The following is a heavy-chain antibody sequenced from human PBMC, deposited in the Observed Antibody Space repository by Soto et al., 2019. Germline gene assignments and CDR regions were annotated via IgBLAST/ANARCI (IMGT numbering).Heavy chain of an antibody. V-gene: IGHV1-46*01. CDR2: IKLSGGST. CDR3: AREGNSYSGMDV. J-gene: IGHJ6*02. CDR1: GYTFTSYY. Sequence: QVQLMQSGAEVKKPGASVRVSCVASGYTFTSYYMHWVRQAPGQGLEWLGVIKLSGGSTTYALRFQGRVTVTRDTATSTVYLELRSLRSEDTAVHHCAREGNSYSGMDVWGQGTTVTVS.